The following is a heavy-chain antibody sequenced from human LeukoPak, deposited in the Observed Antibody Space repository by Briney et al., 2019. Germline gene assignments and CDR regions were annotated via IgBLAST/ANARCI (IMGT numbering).Heavy chain of an antibody. D-gene: IGHD3-10*01. V-gene: IGHV4-34*01. CDR1: GGSFSGYY. J-gene: IGHJ4*02. CDR2: INHSGST. Sequence: PSETLSLTCAVYGGSFSGYYWSWIRQPPGKGLEWIGEINHSGSTNYNPSLKSRVTISVDTSKSQFSLKLSSVTAADTAVYYCARHGIITMVRGVIITPPSYYFDYWGQGTLVTVSS. CDR3: ARHGIITMVRGVIITPPSYYFDY.